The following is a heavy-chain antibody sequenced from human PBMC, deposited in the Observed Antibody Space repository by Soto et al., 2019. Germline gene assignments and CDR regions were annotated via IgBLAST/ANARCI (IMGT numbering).Heavy chain of an antibody. V-gene: IGHV3-23*01. J-gene: IGHJ4*02. CDR3: RSLMTITVAGWGRDSEY. Sequence: VHLLESGGGLVQPGGSLRLSCATSGFNFNNYAMSWVRQAPGERLEWVSFISSSGGATYYADSVEGRFNISRDNSINAFLLKINPRGAEDPAIYYGRSLMTITVAGWGRDSEYWGQGARVTVSS. CDR2: ISSSGGAT. D-gene: IGHD5-12*01. CDR1: GFNFNNYA.